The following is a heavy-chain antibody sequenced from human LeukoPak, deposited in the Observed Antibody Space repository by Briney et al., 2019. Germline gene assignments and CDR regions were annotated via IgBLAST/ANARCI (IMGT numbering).Heavy chain of an antibody. V-gene: IGHV1-18*01. CDR2: ISAYNGNT. Sequence: GASVKVSCKASGYTFTSYGISWVRQAPGQGLEWMGWISAYNGNTNYAQKLQGRVTMTTDTSTSIAYMELRSLRSDDTAVYYCARDLFLLPDDAFDIWGQGTMVTVSS. J-gene: IGHJ3*02. D-gene: IGHD3-22*01. CDR3: ARDLFLLPDDAFDI. CDR1: GYTFTSYG.